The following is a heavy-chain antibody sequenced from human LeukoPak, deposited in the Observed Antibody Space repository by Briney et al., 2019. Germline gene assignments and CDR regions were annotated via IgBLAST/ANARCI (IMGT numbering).Heavy chain of an antibody. J-gene: IGHJ4*02. CDR2: INTNTGNP. D-gene: IGHD3-3*01. V-gene: IGHV7-4-1*02. CDR1: GYTFTSYA. CDR3: ARDFGDGVVTETFYFGY. Sequence: ASVKVSCKASGYTFTSYAMNWVRQAPGQGLEWMGWINTNTGNPTYAQGFTGRFVFSLDTSVSTAYLQISSLKAEDTAVYYCARDFGDGVVTETFYFGYWGQGTLVTVSS.